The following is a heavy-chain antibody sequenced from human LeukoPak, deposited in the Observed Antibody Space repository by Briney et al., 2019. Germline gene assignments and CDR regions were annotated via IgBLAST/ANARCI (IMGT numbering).Heavy chain of an antibody. V-gene: IGHV4-30-2*01. CDR1: GGSISSGGYS. CDR2: IYHSGST. J-gene: IGHJ5*02. D-gene: IGHD6-19*01. CDR3: ARHKGAVAGTKNWFDP. Sequence: SETLSLTCAVSGGSISSGGYSWSWIRQPPGKGLEWIGYIYHSGSTYYNPSLKSRVTILVDTSKNQFSLKLSSVTAADTAVYYCARHKGAVAGTKNWFDPWGQGTLVTVSS.